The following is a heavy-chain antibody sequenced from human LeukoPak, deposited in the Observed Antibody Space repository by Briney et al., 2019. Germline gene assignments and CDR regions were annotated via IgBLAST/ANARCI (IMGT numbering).Heavy chain of an antibody. V-gene: IGHV3-74*01. CDR3: ARASVVVVPSYYYYAMDV. CDR2: INSDGSST. D-gene: IGHD2-2*01. CDR1: GFTFSGYW. J-gene: IGHJ6*02. Sequence: PGGSLRLSCAASGFTFSGYWMHWVRQAPGKGLVWVSRINSDGSSTFYADSVKGRFTISRDNAKNTLYLQMNRLRVEDTAVYYCARASVVVVPSYYYYAMDVWGQGTTVTVSS.